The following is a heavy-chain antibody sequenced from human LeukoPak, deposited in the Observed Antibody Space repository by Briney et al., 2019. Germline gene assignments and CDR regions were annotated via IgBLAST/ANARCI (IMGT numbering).Heavy chain of an antibody. CDR3: ARVTGYSSSWSDY. CDR2: ISSSSSYI. J-gene: IGHJ4*02. D-gene: IGHD6-13*01. Sequence: GGSLRLSCAASGFTFSSYSMNWVRQAPGKGLEWVSSISSSSSYIYYADSVKGRFTISRDNAKNSLYLQTNSLRAEDTAVYYCARVTGYSSSWSDYWGQGTLVTVSS. V-gene: IGHV3-21*01. CDR1: GFTFSSYS.